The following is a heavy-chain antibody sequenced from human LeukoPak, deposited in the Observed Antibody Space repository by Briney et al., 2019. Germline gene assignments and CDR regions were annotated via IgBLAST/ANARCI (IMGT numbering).Heavy chain of an antibody. V-gene: IGHV3-30*18. CDR1: GFTFSSYG. J-gene: IGHJ6*02. CDR2: ISYDGSNK. CDR3: AKERAGYDFWSGYRGGSYGMDV. D-gene: IGHD3-3*01. Sequence: PGRSLRLSCAASGFTFSSYGRHWVRQAPGKGLEWVAVISYDGSNKYYADSVKGRFTISRDNSKNTLYLQMNSLRAEDTAVYYCAKERAGYDFWSGYRGGSYGMDVWGQGTTVTVSS.